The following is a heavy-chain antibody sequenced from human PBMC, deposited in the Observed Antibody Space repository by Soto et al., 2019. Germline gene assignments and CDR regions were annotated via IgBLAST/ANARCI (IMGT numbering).Heavy chain of an antibody. V-gene: IGHV1-46*01. CDR1: GYTFTSYY. J-gene: IGHJ3*02. CDR2: INPSGGST. D-gene: IGHD3-22*01. CDR3: ARDNIKSVYYDSAPGGFDS. Sequence: ASVKVSCKASGYTFTSYYMHWVRQAPGQGLEWMGIINPSGGSTSYAQKFQGRVTMTRDTSTSTAYMELSSLRSEDTAVYYCARDNIKSVYYDSAPGGFDSWAQGTMVTVSS.